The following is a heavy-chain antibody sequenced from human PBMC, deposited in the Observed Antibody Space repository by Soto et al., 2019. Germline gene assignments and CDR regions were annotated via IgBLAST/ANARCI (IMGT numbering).Heavy chain of an antibody. CDR2: INGGNGNT. Sequence: ASVKVSCKTSGYTFSTYAMQWVRQAPGQRLEWVGWINGGNGNTKYSQKLQGRVTITRDTSASTAYMELRSLRSEDTAVYYCARVGDCSSTSCRYYYYYGMDVWGQGTTVTVSS. CDR1: GYTFSTYA. D-gene: IGHD2-2*01. V-gene: IGHV1-3*01. J-gene: IGHJ6*02. CDR3: ARVGDCSSTSCRYYYYYGMDV.